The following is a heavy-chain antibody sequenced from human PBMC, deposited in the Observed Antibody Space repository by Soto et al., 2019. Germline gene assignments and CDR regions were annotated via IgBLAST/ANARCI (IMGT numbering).Heavy chain of an antibody. V-gene: IGHV1-46*01. CDR3: ARALTEFDY. J-gene: IGHJ4*02. D-gene: IGHD7-27*01. CDR2: INPRGGDT. Sequence: QVRLLQSGTEVKQPGASLRVSCKASGYTFSSYYIHWVRQAPGQGLEWMGIINPRGGDTSYAQRFQGRVTMTRDTSTSTVYMELSSLTSDDTAMYYCARALTEFDYWGPGPLVTVSS. CDR1: GYTFSSYY.